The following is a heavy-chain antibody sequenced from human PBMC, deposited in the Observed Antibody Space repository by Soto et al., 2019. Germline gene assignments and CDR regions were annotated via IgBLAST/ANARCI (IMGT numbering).Heavy chain of an antibody. CDR1: GFTFSNNA. D-gene: IGHD3-10*01. Sequence: EVQLLESGGDLVQPGGSLRLSCAASGFTFSNNAISWVRQAPGKGLELVSIVTNTGGDKLYADSVKGRFIISRDNSKNTLYLQMNSLRAEDSAIYYCARASGESYPGSRVFVSWGQGTRVTVSS. CDR2: VTNTGGDK. J-gene: IGHJ4*02. CDR3: ARASGESYPGSRVFVS. V-gene: IGHV3-23*01.